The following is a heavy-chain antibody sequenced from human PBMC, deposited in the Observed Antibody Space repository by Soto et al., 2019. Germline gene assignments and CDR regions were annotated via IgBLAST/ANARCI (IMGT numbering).Heavy chain of an antibody. J-gene: IGHJ3*01. CDR2: IRSKGSGGTS. D-gene: IGHD3-10*01. V-gene: IGHV3-49*04. CDR1: GFTFGDYA. CDR3: TRGQPITP. Sequence: EVQLVESGGGLVQPGRSLRLSCTASGFTFGDYAMSWVRQAPGKGLEWVGFIRSKGSGGTSEYAASVKGRFTFSRDDSKSIAYLQMNSLKIEDTAVYYCTRGQPITPWGQGTMVTVSS.